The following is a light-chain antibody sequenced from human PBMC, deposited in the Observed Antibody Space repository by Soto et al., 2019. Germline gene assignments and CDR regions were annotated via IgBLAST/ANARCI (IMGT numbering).Light chain of an antibody. Sequence: QSVLTQPPSASGTPGQRVTISCSGSSSNIGSNTVNWYQQLPGTAPKLLIYSNNQRPSGVPARFSGSKSGTSASLAISGLQSEDDADYYCAAWDDSLNGVVFGGGTQLTVL. V-gene: IGLV1-44*01. J-gene: IGLJ2*01. CDR2: SNN. CDR3: AAWDDSLNGVV. CDR1: SSNIGSNT.